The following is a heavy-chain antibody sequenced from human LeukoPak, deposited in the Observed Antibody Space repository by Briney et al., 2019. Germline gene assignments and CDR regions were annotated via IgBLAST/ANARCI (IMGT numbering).Heavy chain of an antibody. J-gene: IGHJ4*02. Sequence: PGGPLRFSCAASGFIFNNYAMTWVRQAPGKGLEGVSTISGNCQSTYYADSVKGGFTIPRENSKTAVYLQMNSLRAEHTALYYCAKVPVVLMVFDYWGQGTLVTVSS. CDR3: AKVPVVLMVFDY. CDR1: GFIFNNYA. CDR2: ISGNCQST. D-gene: IGHD3-22*01. V-gene: IGHV3-23*01.